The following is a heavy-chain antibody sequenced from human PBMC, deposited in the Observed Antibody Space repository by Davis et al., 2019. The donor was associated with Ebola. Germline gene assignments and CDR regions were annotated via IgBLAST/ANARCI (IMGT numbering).Heavy chain of an antibody. CDR1: LCTLSSYA. CDR3: ARGGESLPHYYYYGMDV. V-gene: IGHV1-69*06. J-gene: IGHJ6*02. Sequence: VSRLASLCTLSSYAISGVRQPPGQGLEGRGGSIPIFGTANYAQKFQGRVTITADKSTSTAYMELSSLRSEDTAMYYCARGGESLPHYYYYGMDVWGQGTTVTVSS. CDR2: SIPIFGTA.